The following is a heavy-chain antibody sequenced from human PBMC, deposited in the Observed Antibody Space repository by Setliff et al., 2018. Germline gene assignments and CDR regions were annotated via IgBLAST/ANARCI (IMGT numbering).Heavy chain of an antibody. CDR2: ISWNGGRT. Sequence: GGSLRLSCAASGFGFSDLYMAWVRQAPGKGLEWVSDISWNGGRTNYADSVKGRFTISRDNAKNSLYLQMNSLRAEDSAVYYCARDGVFYAMDFWGQGTTVTVSS. D-gene: IGHD3-10*01. CDR3: ARDGVFYAMDF. CDR1: GFGFSDLY. J-gene: IGHJ6*02. V-gene: IGHV3-11*04.